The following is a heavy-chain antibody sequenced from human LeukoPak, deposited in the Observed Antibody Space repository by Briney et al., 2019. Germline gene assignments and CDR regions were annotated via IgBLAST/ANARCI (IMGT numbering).Heavy chain of an antibody. CDR1: GYTFSSYD. J-gene: IGHJ4*02. Sequence: ASVKVSCKASGYTFSSYDINWVRQAPGQGLEWMGWMNPNSANTGFAQKFQGRVTMTEDTSTDTAYMELSSLRSEDTAVYYCATQSGYSYGYYFDYWGQGTLVTVSS. CDR2: MNPNSANT. CDR3: ATQSGYSYGYYFDY. D-gene: IGHD5-18*01. V-gene: IGHV1-8*01.